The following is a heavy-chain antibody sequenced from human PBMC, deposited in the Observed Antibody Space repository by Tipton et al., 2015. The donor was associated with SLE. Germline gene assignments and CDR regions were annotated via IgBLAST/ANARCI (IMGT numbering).Heavy chain of an antibody. D-gene: IGHD3-9*01. CDR1: GVSISSGGHY. CDR3: ARDPGMSRYLDGRYFDY. V-gene: IGHV4-31*03. CDR2: LYYSGST. J-gene: IGHJ4*02. Sequence: TLSLTCTVSGVSISSGGHYWSWLRQLPGKGLEWIGYLYYSGSTEYNPSLKSRVTTSIDSSKSQLSLNLRSVTAADTAVYYCARDPGMSRYLDGRYFDYWGRGTQVTVSS.